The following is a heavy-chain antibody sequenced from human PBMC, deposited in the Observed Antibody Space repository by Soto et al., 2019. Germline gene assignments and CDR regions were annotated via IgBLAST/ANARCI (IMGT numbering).Heavy chain of an antibody. V-gene: IGHV4-59*08. Sequence: SETLSLTCTVSGGSISSYYWSWIRQPPGKGLEWIGYIYYSGSTNYNPSLKCRVTISVDTSKNQFSLKLSSVTAADTAVYYCARRYGANFDYWGQGTLVTVSS. J-gene: IGHJ4*02. CDR2: IYYSGST. CDR3: ARRYGANFDY. CDR1: GGSISSYY. D-gene: IGHD4-17*01.